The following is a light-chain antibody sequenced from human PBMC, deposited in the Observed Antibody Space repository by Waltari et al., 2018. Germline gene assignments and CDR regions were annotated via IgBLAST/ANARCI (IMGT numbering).Light chain of an antibody. CDR3: QEYDTLPVT. J-gene: IGKJ4*01. CDR1: QSVKNN. Sequence: TCRASQSVKNNFAWYQQKPGKAPKVLIHKASRLESGVPSRFSGSGYGTEFTLTISSLQPDDFATYYCQEYDTLPVTFGGGTKVEI. CDR2: KAS. V-gene: IGKV1-5*03.